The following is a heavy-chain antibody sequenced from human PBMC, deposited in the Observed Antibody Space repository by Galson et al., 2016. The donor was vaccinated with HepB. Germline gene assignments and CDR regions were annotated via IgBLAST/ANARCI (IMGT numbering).Heavy chain of an antibody. Sequence: SLRLSCAASGITFSTSDLSWVRQAPNKGLEWVSVVSGRTGRTFYADSVEGRFTISRDNSKSTLYLQMNSLTAEDTALYYWAKEKKAAAGEYYFDYWGQGTPVIVAS. J-gene: IGHJ4*02. CDR2: VSGRTGRT. CDR3: AKEKKAAAGEYYFDY. CDR1: GITFSTSD. D-gene: IGHD6-25*01. V-gene: IGHV3-23*01.